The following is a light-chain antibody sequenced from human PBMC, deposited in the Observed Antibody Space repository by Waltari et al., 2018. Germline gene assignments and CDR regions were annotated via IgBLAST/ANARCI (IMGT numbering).Light chain of an antibody. CDR1: SSHIGNNY. J-gene: IGLJ7*01. CDR3: GTWDSSLSGAV. CDR2: EVS. V-gene: IGLV1-51*02. Sequence: QSVLTQPPSVSAAPGQRVTISCSGGSSHIGNNYVSWYRQFPGTAPKLLIYEVSGRPSGIPGRFSGSKAGTSATLDITGLQAGDEADYYCGTWDSSLSGAVFGGGTHLTVL.